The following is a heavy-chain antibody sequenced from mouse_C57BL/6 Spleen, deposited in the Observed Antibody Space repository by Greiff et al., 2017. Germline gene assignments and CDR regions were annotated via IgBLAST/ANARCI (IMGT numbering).Heavy chain of an antibody. V-gene: IGHV1-43*01. J-gene: IGHJ2*01. D-gene: IGHD2-13*01. CDR2: INPSTGGT. Sequence: VQLQQSGPELVKPGASVKISCKASGYSFTGYYMHWVKQSSEKSLEWIGEINPSTGGTSYNQKFKGKATLTVDKSSSTAYMQLKSLTSEDSAVYYCAREGLTGPYFDYWGQGTTLTVSS. CDR3: AREGLTGPYFDY. CDR1: GYSFTGYY.